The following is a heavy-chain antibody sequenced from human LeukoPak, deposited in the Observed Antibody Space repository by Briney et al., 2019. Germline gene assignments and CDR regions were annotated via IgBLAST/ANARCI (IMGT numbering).Heavy chain of an antibody. V-gene: IGHV4-34*01. CDR3: ARAPTLYDFWSDDAFDI. CDR1: GGSFSGYY. Sequence: PSETLSLTCAVYGGSFSGYYWSWIRQPPGKGLEWIGETNHSGSTNYNPSLKSRVTISVDTSKNQFSLKLSSVTAADTAVYYCARAPTLYDFWSDDAFDIWGQGTMVTVSS. CDR2: TNHSGST. J-gene: IGHJ3*02. D-gene: IGHD3-3*01.